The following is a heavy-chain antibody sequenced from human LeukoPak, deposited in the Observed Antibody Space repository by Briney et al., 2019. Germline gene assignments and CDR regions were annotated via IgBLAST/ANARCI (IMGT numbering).Heavy chain of an antibody. V-gene: IGHV3-48*02. Sequence: GGSLRLPYAASGFTFSRYTMNWVRQAPGKGLEWISHISTTGGTTYYADSVKGRFTISRDNAKNSLYLQMNSLRDADTAVYYCARVYDMHGDYWGQGTLLTVSS. J-gene: IGHJ4*02. CDR1: GFTFSRYT. D-gene: IGHD3-9*01. CDR3: ARVYDMHGDY. CDR2: ISTTGGTT.